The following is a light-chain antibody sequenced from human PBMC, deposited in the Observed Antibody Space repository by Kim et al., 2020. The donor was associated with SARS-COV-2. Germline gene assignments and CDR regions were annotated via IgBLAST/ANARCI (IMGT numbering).Light chain of an antibody. CDR2: GKN. J-gene: IGLJ3*02. CDR1: SLRNYY. CDR3: NSRDSSGSHLV. V-gene: IGLV3-19*01. Sequence: ALGQTVRITCQGDSLRNYYASLYQQQPGQAPVLVLFGKNNRPSGIPDRFSGSKSGNTASLTITGAQAEDEADYYCNSRDSSGSHLVFGGGTQLTVL.